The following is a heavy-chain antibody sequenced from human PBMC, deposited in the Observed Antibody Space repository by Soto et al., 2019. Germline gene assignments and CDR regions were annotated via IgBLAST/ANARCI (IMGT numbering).Heavy chain of an antibody. Sequence: PSETISLSYTVADGTISGGDYCWSRIRQPPGKGLEWIGYIYYSGSTYYNPSLKSRVTISVDTSKNQFSLKLSSVTAADTAVYYCASGSTDYYFDYWGQGTLVTVSS. CDR2: IYYSGST. CDR3: ASGSTDYYFDY. J-gene: IGHJ4*02. CDR1: DGTISGGDYC. D-gene: IGHD6-13*01. V-gene: IGHV4-30-4*01.